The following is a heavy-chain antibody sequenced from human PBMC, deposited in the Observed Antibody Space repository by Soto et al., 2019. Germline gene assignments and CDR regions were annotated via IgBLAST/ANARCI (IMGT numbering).Heavy chain of an antibody. CDR3: ATDMGRRGYSYADAFDI. J-gene: IGHJ3*02. V-gene: IGHV1-24*01. Sequence: ASVKVSCKVSGYTLTELSMHWVRQAPGKGLEWMGGFDPEDGETIYAQKFQGRVTMTEDTSTDTAYMELSSLRSEDTAVYYCATDMGRRGYSYADAFDIWRQRTMVTVSS. CDR2: FDPEDGET. CDR1: GYTLTELS. D-gene: IGHD5-18*01.